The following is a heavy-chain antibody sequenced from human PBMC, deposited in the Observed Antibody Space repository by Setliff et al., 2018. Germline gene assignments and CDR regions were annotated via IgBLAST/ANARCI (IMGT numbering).Heavy chain of an antibody. Sequence: PGESLKISCAASGFGFGTYGMHWVRQAQGKGLDWVASVRFDGSYKVYADSVKGLFTISRDNSENTWFLQMTSLRPEDTGLYYCAKVKKPLIRWSGFDYWGRETLVTVSS. J-gene: IGHJ4*01. CDR2: VRFDGSYK. V-gene: IGHV3-30*02. D-gene: IGHD3-16*01. CDR1: GFGFGTYG. CDR3: AKVKKPLIRWSGFDY.